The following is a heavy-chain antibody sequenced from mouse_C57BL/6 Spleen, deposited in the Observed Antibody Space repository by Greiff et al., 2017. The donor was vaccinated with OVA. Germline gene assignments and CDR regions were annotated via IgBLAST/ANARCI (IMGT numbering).Heavy chain of an antibody. Sequence: VQLQQSGAELVKPGASVKISCKASGYAFSSYWMNWVKQRPGKGLEWIGQIYPGDGDTNYNGKFKGKATLTADKSSSTAYMQLSSLTSEASAVYFCAREGNEGDFDYWGKGTTLTVSS. CDR1: GYAFSSYW. D-gene: IGHD3-3*01. CDR2: IYPGDGDT. CDR3: AREGNEGDFDY. V-gene: IGHV1-80*01. J-gene: IGHJ2*01.